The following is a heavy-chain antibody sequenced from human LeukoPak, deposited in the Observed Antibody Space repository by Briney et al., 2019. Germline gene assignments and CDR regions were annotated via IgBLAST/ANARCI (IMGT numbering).Heavy chain of an antibody. CDR3: ARDCWARLRAPLDP. J-gene: IGHJ5*02. V-gene: IGHV3-21*01. CDR2: ISSSSSYI. Sequence: GGSLRLSCAASGFTFSSYSMNWVRQAQGKGLEWVSSISSSSSYIYYADSVKGRFTISRDNAKNSLYLQMNSLRAEDTAVYYCARDCWARLRAPLDPWGQGTLVTVSS. CDR1: GFTFSSYS. D-gene: IGHD4-17*01.